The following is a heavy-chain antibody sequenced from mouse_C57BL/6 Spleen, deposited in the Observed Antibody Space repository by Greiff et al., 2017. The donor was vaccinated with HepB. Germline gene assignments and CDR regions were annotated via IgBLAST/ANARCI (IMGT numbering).Heavy chain of an antibody. J-gene: IGHJ4*01. D-gene: IGHD1-1*01. V-gene: IGHV1-72*01. CDR2: IDPNSGGT. CDR1: GYTFTSYW. Sequence: VQLQQSGAELVKPGASVKLSCKASGYTFTSYWMHWVKQRPGRGLEWIGRIDPNSGGTKYNEKFTSKATLTVDKPSSTAYMQLSSLTSEDSAVYYCAREGTTVVEAYYAMDYWGQGTSVTVSS. CDR3: AREGTTVVEAYYAMDY.